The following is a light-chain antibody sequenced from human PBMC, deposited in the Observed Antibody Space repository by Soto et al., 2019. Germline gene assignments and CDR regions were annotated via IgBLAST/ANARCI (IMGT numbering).Light chain of an antibody. CDR2: DAS. J-gene: IGKJ4*01. CDR1: QSVSSN. Sequence: EIVLTQSPATLSLSPGERATLSCRASQSVSSNLAWYQQKPGQAPRLLIYDASNMATGIPARFSGSGSGTDFTLTISSLEPEDFAVYYCQQRTNWLTFGGGTKVEIK. V-gene: IGKV3-11*01. CDR3: QQRTNWLT.